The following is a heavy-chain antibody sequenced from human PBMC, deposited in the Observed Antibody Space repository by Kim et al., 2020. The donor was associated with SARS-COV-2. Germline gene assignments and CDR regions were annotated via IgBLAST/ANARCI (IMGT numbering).Heavy chain of an antibody. Sequence: GASLKISCKASGYDFTSYWIGWVRQMPGKGLEWMGVIYPGDSDTRYSPSVQGHVTISTDKSTSTAYLQWSSLKASDTAIYFCARPHSVYSSGWFWFDPWGQGTLVTVSS. CDR2: IYPGDSDT. J-gene: IGHJ5*02. CDR1: GYDFTSYW. D-gene: IGHD3-22*01. V-gene: IGHV5-51*01. CDR3: ARPHSVYSSGWFWFDP.